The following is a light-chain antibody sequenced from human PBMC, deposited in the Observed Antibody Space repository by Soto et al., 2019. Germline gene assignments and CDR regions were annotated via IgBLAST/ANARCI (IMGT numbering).Light chain of an antibody. Sequence: QSALTQPASVSGSPGQSITISCTGTSSDVGGYNYVSWYQQHPGKAPKLMIYDVNTRPSGVSNRFSGSKSGNTASLTISGLQDEDEADYYCSSYTSSIAFGGGTKLTVL. CDR1: SSDVGGYNY. V-gene: IGLV2-14*01. J-gene: IGLJ2*01. CDR2: DVN. CDR3: SSYTSSIA.